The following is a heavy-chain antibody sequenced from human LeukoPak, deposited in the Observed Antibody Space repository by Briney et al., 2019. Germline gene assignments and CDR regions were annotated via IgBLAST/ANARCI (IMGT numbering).Heavy chain of an antibody. D-gene: IGHD6-19*01. V-gene: IGHV4-59*08. CDR3: ARALPYSSFDY. J-gene: IGHJ4*02. CDR2: IYYSGST. Sequence: PSETLSLTCTVSGGSISSYYWSWIRQPPGKGLEWSGYIYYSGSTNYNPSLKSRVTISVDTSKNQFSLKLSSVTAADTAVYYCARALPYSSFDYWGQGTLVTVSS. CDR1: GGSISSYY.